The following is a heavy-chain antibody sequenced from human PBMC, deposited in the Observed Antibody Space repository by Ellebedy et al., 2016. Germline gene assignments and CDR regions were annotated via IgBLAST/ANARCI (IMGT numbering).Heavy chain of an antibody. V-gene: IGHV4-59*08. D-gene: IGHD6-19*01. Sequence: SETLSLTCTVSRGSMNGNHWSWIRQPPGKGLEWIGYIYYSGSSTYNPSLKSRVTISADTSKNQFSLRLSSVTAADTAVYYCARVEPYSRGRGGFDYWGQGTLVTVSS. CDR2: IYYSGSS. CDR1: RGSMNGNH. CDR3: ARVEPYSRGRGGFDY. J-gene: IGHJ4*02.